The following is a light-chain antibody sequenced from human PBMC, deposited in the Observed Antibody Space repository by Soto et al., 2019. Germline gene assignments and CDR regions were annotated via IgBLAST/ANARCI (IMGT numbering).Light chain of an antibody. CDR2: SNN. V-gene: IGLV1-44*01. CDR1: SSNIGSNT. J-gene: IGLJ2*01. Sequence: QSVLTQPPSASGTPGQRVTISCSGSSSNIGSNTVNWYQQLPGTAPKLLIYSNNQRPSGVPDRFSGSKSGTSASLAISGLQSEDEADYYCAALDDSLNGLDVVFGGGTKLTVL. CDR3: AALDDSLNGLDVV.